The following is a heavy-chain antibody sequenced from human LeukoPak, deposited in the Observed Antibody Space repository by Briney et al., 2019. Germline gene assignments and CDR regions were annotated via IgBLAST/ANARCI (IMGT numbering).Heavy chain of an antibody. CDR2: IIPILGIA. CDR3: ARDGFGSGYSGYDLGS. J-gene: IGHJ5*02. V-gene: IGHV1-69*04. Sequence: SVKVSCKASGYTFTSYGISWVRQAPGQGLEWMGRIIPILGIANYAQKFQGRVTITADKSTSTAYMELSSLRSEDTAVYYCARDGFGSGYSGYDLGSWGQGTLVTVSS. D-gene: IGHD5-12*01. CDR1: GYTFTSYG.